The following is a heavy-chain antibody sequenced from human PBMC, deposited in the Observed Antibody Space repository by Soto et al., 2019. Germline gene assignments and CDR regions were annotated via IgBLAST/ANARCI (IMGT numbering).Heavy chain of an antibody. CDR1: GGSFSGYY. Sequence: SETLSLTCAVYGGSFSGYYWSWIRQPPGKGLEWMGEINHSGRTNYNPSLKSRVTISVDTSKNQFSLKLSSVTAADTALYYFARGCRYSGYGMNRFGMDVWGKGTTVTVSS. D-gene: IGHD5-12*01. CDR3: ARGCRYSGYGMNRFGMDV. V-gene: IGHV4-34*01. J-gene: IGHJ6*04. CDR2: INHSGRT.